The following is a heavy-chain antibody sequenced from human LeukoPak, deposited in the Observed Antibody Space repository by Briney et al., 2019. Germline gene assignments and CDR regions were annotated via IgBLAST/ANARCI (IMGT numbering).Heavy chain of an antibody. D-gene: IGHD2-2*01. CDR1: GGSFSGYY. CDR3: ARGLAYCSSTSCRAGYGY. CDR2: INHSGST. Sequence: SETLSLTCAVYGGSFSGYYWSWIRQPPGKGLEWIGEINHSGSTNYNPSLKSRVTISVDTSKNQFSLKLSSVTAADTAVYYCARGLAYCSSTSCRAGYGYWGQGTLVTASS. J-gene: IGHJ4*02. V-gene: IGHV4-34*01.